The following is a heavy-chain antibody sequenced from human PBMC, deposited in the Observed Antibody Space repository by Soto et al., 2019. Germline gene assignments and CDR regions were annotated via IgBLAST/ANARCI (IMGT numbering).Heavy chain of an antibody. J-gene: IGHJ6*02. CDR2: ISYDGSNK. V-gene: IGHV3-30-3*01. CDR3: AREGVSLDILYRYGMDV. D-gene: IGHD3-9*01. Sequence: PGGSLRLSCAASGFTFSSYAMHWVRQAPGKGLEWVAVISYDGSNKYYADSVKGRFTISRDNSKNTLYLQMNSLRAEDTAVYYCAREGVSLDILYRYGMDVWGQGTTVTVSS. CDR1: GFTFSSYA.